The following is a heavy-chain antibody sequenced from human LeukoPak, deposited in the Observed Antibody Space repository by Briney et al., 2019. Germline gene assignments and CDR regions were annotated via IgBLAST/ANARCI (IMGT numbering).Heavy chain of an antibody. CDR3: TRGVGYSSSSGFDY. CDR1: GFTFSNHW. V-gene: IGHV3-7*01. J-gene: IGHJ4*02. Sequence: GGSLRLSCAASGFTFSNHWMSWVRQAPGKGLEWVANINQDGSEKSYVDSVKGRFTISRDNAKNSLYLQMGSLRAEDMAVYYCTRGVGYSSSSGFDYWGQGTLVTVSS. D-gene: IGHD6-6*01. CDR2: INQDGSEK.